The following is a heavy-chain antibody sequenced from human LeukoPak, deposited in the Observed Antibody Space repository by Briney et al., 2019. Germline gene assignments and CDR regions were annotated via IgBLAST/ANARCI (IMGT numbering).Heavy chain of an antibody. Sequence: SETLSLTCTVSGGSISSYYWSWIWQPPGKGLEWIGYIYYSGSTNYNPSLKSRVTISVDTSKNQFSLKLSSVTAADTAVYYCARGGYYYGSGSSDLSYWGQGTLVTVSS. D-gene: IGHD3-10*01. CDR3: ARGGYYYGSGSSDLSY. V-gene: IGHV4-59*01. CDR1: GGSISSYY. CDR2: IYYSGST. J-gene: IGHJ4*02.